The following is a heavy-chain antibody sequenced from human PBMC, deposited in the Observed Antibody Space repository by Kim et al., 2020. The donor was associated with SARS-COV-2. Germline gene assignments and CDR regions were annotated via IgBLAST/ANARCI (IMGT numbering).Heavy chain of an antibody. V-gene: IGHV3-43D*03. CDR3: AKDIGAVDCSSTSCYIGAGYGMDV. CDR1: GFTFDDYA. D-gene: IGHD2-2*02. Sequence: GGSLRLSCAASGFTFDDYAMHWVRQAPGKGLEWVSLISWDGGSTYYADSVKGRFTISRDNSKNSLYLQMNSLRAEDTALYYCAKDIGAVDCSSTSCYIGAGYGMDVWGQGTTVTVSS. J-gene: IGHJ6*02. CDR2: ISWDGGST.